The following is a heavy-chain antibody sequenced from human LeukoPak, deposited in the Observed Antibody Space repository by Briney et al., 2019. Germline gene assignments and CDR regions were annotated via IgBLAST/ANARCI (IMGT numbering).Heavy chain of an antibody. J-gene: IGHJ4*02. D-gene: IGHD1-26*01. CDR1: GYTFTGYY. CDR2: INTNTGNP. Sequence: ASVKVSCKASGYTFTGYYMHWVRQAPGQGLEWMGWINTNTGNPMYAQGFTGRFVFSLDTSVSTAYLQISSLEADDTAVYYCARLSAHSGSHHDYWGQGTLVTVSS. CDR3: ARLSAHSGSHHDY. V-gene: IGHV7-4-1*02.